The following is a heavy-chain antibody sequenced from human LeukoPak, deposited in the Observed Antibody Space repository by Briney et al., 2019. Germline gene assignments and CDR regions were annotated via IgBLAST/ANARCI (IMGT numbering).Heavy chain of an antibody. CDR3: ARGLDTAMYDY. D-gene: IGHD5-18*01. CDR1: GGSFSGYY. Sequence: PSETLSLTCAVYGGSFSGYYWSWIRQPPRKGLEWIGEINHSGSTNYNPSLKSRVTTSVDTSKNQFSLKLSSVTAADTAVYYCARGLDTAMYDYWGQGTLVTVSS. CDR2: INHSGST. V-gene: IGHV4-34*01. J-gene: IGHJ4*02.